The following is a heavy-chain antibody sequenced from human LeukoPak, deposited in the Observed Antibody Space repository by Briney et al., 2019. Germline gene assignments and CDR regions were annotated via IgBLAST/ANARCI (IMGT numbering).Heavy chain of an antibody. J-gene: IGHJ4*02. CDR1: VLPFDSYD. CDR3: ARFSAPDI. CDR2: IRYDGKNQ. V-gene: IGHV3-30*02. Sequence: VGSLRLSCAASVLPFDSYDIHWVRQAPGKGLEWVAFIRYDGKNQYYAGSVKGRFPIYRDNSKNALHMQMNSVRAEDTAMYYCARFSAPDIWGQGTPVTGSS.